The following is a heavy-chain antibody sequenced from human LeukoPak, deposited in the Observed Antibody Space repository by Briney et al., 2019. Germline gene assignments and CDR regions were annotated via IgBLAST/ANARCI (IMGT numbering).Heavy chain of an antibody. CDR2: ISYDGSNK. Sequence: GGSLRLSCAASGFTFSSYAMHWVRQAPGKGLEWVAVISYDGSNKYYADSVKGRFTISRDNSKNTLYLQMNSLRAEDTAVYYCAKDEEGDLTYYYDSSGPSAYWGQGTLVTVSS. J-gene: IGHJ4*02. D-gene: IGHD3-22*01. CDR1: GFTFSSYA. V-gene: IGHV3-30-3*01. CDR3: AKDEEGDLTYYYDSSGPSAY.